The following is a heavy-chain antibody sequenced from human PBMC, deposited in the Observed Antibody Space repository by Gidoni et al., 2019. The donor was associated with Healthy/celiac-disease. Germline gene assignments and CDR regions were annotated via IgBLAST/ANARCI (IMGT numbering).Heavy chain of an antibody. D-gene: IGHD2-2*01. CDR2: TRNKANSYTT. J-gene: IGHJ3*02. CDR3: ARESSLVYRGAFDI. CDR1: GFTFSDHY. Sequence: EVQLVESGGGLVQPGGSLRLSCAASGFTFSDHYMDWVRQAPGKGLEWVGRTRNKANSYTTEYAASVKGRFTISRDDSKNSLYLQMNSLKTEDTAVYYCARESSLVYRGAFDIWGQGTMVTVSS. V-gene: IGHV3-72*01.